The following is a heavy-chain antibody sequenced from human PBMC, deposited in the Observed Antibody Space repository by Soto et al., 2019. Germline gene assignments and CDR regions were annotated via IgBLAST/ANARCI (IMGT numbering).Heavy chain of an antibody. V-gene: IGHV4-30-4*01. CDR1: GGSISSGDYY. CDR3: ASTIPYYFYDMDV. J-gene: IGHJ6*02. CDR2: IYYSGGT. D-gene: IGHD3-10*01. Sequence: SETLSLTCTVSGGSISSGDYYWSWIRQPPGKGLEWIGYIYYSGGTYYNPSLKSRVTISVDTSKNQFSLKLSSVTAADTAVYYCASTIPYYFYDMDVWGQGTTVTVSS.